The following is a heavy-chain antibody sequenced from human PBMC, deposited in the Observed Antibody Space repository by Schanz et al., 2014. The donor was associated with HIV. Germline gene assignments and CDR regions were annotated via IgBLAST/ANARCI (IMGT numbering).Heavy chain of an antibody. D-gene: IGHD3-22*01. CDR3: AKPEYDSRGNSQSHFDY. CDR2: ISASGGST. CDR1: GFTFSGFA. J-gene: IGHJ4*02. V-gene: IGHV3-23*01. Sequence: PLLESGGGLVQPGGLLRLSCAASGFTFSGFAMSWVRQTPGKGLEWVSTISASGGSTYYADSVLARFTISRDNSKNTLYLQMTTLRIDDTAVYYCAKPEYDSRGNSQSHFDYWGQGTLVTVSS.